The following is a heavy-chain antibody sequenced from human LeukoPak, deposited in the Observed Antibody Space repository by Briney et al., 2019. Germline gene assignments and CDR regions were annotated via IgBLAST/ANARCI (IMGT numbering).Heavy chain of an antibody. CDR1: GDSVSNNRAA. Sequence: SQTLSLTCAISGDSVSNNRAAWNWIRQSPSRGLEWLGRTYYRSKWYNDYALSVKSRITINPDTSKNQFSLQLSSVTAADTAVYYCARGHENFDYWGQGTLVTVSS. V-gene: IGHV6-1*01. CDR3: ARGHENFDY. J-gene: IGHJ4*02. CDR2: TYYRSKWYN.